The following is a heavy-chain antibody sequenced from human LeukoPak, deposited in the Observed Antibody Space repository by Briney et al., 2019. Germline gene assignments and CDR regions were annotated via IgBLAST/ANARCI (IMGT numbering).Heavy chain of an antibody. D-gene: IGHD6-13*01. CDR1: GYTFTGYY. J-gene: IGHJ6*02. V-gene: IGHV1-2*02. CDR3: ARAPGAAGYYYYDMDV. CDR2: INPNSGGT. Sequence: ASVKVSCKASGYTFTGYYMHWVRQAPGQGLEWMGWINPNSGGTNYAQKFQGRVTMTRDTSISTAYMELSRLRSDDTAVYYCARAPGAAGYYYYDMDVWGQGTTVTVSS.